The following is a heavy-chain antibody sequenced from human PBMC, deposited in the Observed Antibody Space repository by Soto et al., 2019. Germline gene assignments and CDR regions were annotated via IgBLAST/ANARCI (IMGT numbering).Heavy chain of an antibody. Sequence: EVHLVESGEDLVQPGGSLRLSCAASGFTFSKYPMHWVRQAPGKGLEYVSAISSDGGTTFYVDSVRGRFTMSRDNLKNTLYLQMRCLRVEDMAVYYCARGQIPYGLDVWGQGTTVTVS. CDR1: GFTFSKYP. CDR2: ISSDGGTT. J-gene: IGHJ6*02. V-gene: IGHV3-64*02. CDR3: ARGQIPYGLDV.